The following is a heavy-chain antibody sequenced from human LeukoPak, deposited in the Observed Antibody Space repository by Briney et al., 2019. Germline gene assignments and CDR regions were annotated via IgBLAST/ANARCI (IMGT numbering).Heavy chain of an antibody. CDR1: GFTFSSYG. V-gene: IGHV3-30*18. D-gene: IGHD6-13*01. CDR3: AKVYSSSWLVDAFDI. CDR2: ISYDGSNK. Sequence: GGSLRLSCAASGFTFSSYGMHWVRQAPGKGLEWVAVISYDGSNKYYADSVKGRFTISRDNSKNTLYLQMNSLRAEDTAVYYCAKVYSSSWLVDAFDIWGQGTMVTVSS. J-gene: IGHJ3*02.